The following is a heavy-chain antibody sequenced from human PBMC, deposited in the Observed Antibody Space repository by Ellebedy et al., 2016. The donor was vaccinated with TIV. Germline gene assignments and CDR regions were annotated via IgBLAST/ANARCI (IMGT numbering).Heavy chain of an antibody. V-gene: IGHV3-30*07. CDR1: GFTFSSYA. CDR3: ARGRRLPFDP. J-gene: IGHJ5*02. D-gene: IGHD5-12*01. CDR2: ISYDGSNK. Sequence: PGGSLRLSCAASGFTFSSYAMHWVRQAPGKGLEWVAVISYDGSNKYYADSVKGRFTISRDNSKNTLYLQMNSLRAEDTAVYYCARGRRLPFDPWGQGTLVTVSS.